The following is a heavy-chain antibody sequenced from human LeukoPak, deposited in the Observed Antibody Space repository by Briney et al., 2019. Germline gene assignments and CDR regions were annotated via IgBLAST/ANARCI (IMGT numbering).Heavy chain of an antibody. Sequence: SETLSLTCTVSGGSISSYYWSWIRQHQGKGLEWIGYIYYSGSTNYNPSLKSRVIISVDTSKNQFSLKLSSVTAADTAVYYCARIDYRDYYYGMDVWGQGTTVTVSS. D-gene: IGHD4-11*01. CDR2: IYYSGST. CDR3: ARIDYRDYYYGMDV. V-gene: IGHV4-59*01. CDR1: GGSISSYY. J-gene: IGHJ6*02.